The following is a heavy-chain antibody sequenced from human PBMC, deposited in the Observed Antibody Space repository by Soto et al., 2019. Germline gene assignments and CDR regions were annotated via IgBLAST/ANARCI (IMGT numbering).Heavy chain of an antibody. V-gene: IGHV1-2*04. CDR3: ARGDSTDCSNGVCSFFYNHDMDV. Sequence: QVQLVQSGAEMKKPGASVKVSCKASGYSFTDYHIHWVRQAPGQGLEWLGRINPKSGGTSTAQKFQGWVTMTTDTSISTASMELTRLTSDDTAIYYCARGDSTDCSNGVCSFFYNHDMDVWGQGTTVTVSS. CDR2: INPKSGGT. CDR1: GYSFTDYH. J-gene: IGHJ6*02. D-gene: IGHD2-8*01.